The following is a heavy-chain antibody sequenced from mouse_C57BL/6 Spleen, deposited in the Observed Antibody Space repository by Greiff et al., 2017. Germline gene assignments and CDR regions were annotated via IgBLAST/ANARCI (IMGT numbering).Heavy chain of an antibody. V-gene: IGHV5-9*01. D-gene: IGHD2-5*01. CDR2: ISGGGGNT. CDR1: GFTFSSYT. CDR3: ARQGLYDSNYEGLVDY. J-gene: IGHJ4*01. Sequence: EVKLMESGGGLVKPGGSLKLSCAASGFTFSSYTMSWVRQTPEKRLEWVATISGGGGNTYYPDSVKGRFTISRDNAKNTLYLQMSSLRSEDTALYYCARQGLYDSNYEGLVDYWGQGTSVTVSS.